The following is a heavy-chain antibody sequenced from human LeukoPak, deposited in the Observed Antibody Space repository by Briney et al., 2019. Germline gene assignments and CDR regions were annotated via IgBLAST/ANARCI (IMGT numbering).Heavy chain of an antibody. Sequence: GGALRLSCAASGFTFSSYSMNWVRQAPGKGREWVSSISSSSSYIYYADAVKGRFTISRDNAKNSLYLQMNSLRAEDTAVYYCASRIATAGSVDYWGQGTLVTVSS. J-gene: IGHJ4*02. V-gene: IGHV3-21*01. CDR3: ASRIATAGSVDY. D-gene: IGHD6-13*01. CDR2: ISSSSSYI. CDR1: GFTFSSYS.